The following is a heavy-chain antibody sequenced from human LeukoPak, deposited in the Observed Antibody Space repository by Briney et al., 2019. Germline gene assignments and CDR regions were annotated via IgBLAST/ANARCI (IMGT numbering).Heavy chain of an antibody. CDR1: GYSFTNYW. Sequence: GESLKISCRGSGYSFTNYWIGWVCQMPGKGLEWMGIMHPGDSDARYSPSFQGQVTFSADKSINTAYLQWSSLKASDTAMYYCARHHYATDYWGQGTLVTVSS. J-gene: IGHJ4*02. CDR3: ARHHYATDY. D-gene: IGHD2-2*01. V-gene: IGHV5-51*01. CDR2: MHPGDSDA.